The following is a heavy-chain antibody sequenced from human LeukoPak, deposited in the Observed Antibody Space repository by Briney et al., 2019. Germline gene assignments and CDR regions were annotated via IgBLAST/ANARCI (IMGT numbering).Heavy chain of an antibody. CDR1: GYTFTSYA. V-gene: IGHV1-3*01. CDR2: INAGNGNT. D-gene: IGHD3-3*01. J-gene: IGHJ4*02. CDR3: ARAGRRGYYAY. Sequence: GASVKVSCKASGYTFTSYAMHWVRQAPGQRLEWMRWINAGNGNTKYSQKFQGRVTITRDTSASTAYMELSSLRSEDTAVYYCARAGRRGYYAYWGQGTLVTVSS.